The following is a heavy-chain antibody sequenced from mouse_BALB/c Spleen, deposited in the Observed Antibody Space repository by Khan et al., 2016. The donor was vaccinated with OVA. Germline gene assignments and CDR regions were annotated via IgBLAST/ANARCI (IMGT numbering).Heavy chain of an antibody. V-gene: IGHV9-3-1*01. D-gene: IGHD1-2*01. J-gene: IGHJ1*01. Sequence: QIQLVQSGPELKKPGETVKISCKASGYTFTDYGMNWVKQAPGKGLKWMGWINTYTGEPTYADDFKGRFAFSLETSASTAYLHINNRKKEDTATHLCASHGHWYSDAWGAGTTVTVSS. CDR1: GYTFTDYG. CDR3: ASHGHWYSDA. CDR2: INTYTGEP.